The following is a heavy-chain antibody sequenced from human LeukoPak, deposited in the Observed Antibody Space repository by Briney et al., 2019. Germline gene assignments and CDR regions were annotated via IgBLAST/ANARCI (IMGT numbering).Heavy chain of an antibody. D-gene: IGHD3-10*02. Sequence: PGGSLRLSCATSRFIFTSYDMHWFRQAPGKGPEWVAFIRYSETETYYADSVKGRFTISRDNSKDTLYLQMNSLRAEDTAVYYCAKTPPRYYVKGSYPDYWGQGTLVIVSS. CDR1: RFIFTSYD. J-gene: IGHJ4*02. V-gene: IGHV3-30*02. CDR3: AKTPPRYYVKGSYPDY. CDR2: IRYSETET.